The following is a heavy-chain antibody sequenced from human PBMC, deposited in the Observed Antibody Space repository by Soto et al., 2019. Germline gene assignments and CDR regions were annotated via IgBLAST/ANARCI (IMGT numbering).Heavy chain of an antibody. Sequence: PGGSLRLSCAASGFTFSSYAMHWVRQAPGKWLEWVAVISYDGSNKYYADSVKGRFTISRDNSKNTLYLQMNSLRAEDTAVYYCARDRRSSSYYYYYGMDVWGQGTTVTVSS. CDR1: GFTFSSYA. D-gene: IGHD6-6*01. CDR3: ARDRRSSSYYYYYGMDV. V-gene: IGHV3-30-3*01. CDR2: ISYDGSNK. J-gene: IGHJ6*02.